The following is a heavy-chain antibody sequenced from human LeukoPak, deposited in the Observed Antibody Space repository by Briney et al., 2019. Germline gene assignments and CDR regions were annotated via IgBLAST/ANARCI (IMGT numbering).Heavy chain of an antibody. CDR2: IYYTGSA. CDR3: ARRGQDTSTVYYNDFNH. Sequence: PSETLSLTCTVSVGSINSGDYYWTWIRQYPGKGLEWIGNIYYTGSAYYNPSLRSRVTISVDTSKNQFSLRLSAVTAADTAVYSCARRGQDTSTVYYNDFNHWGQGILVTVSS. J-gene: IGHJ4*02. D-gene: IGHD5-18*01. CDR1: VGSINSGDYY. V-gene: IGHV4-31*03.